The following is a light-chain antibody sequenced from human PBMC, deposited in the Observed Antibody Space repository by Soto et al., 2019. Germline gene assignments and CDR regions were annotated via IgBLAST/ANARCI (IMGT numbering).Light chain of an antibody. CDR2: DVR. V-gene: IGLV2-11*01. CDR3: CSFGGSDTLVV. CDR1: SSDVGGYDY. Sequence: QSVLTQPRSVSGSPGQSVTISCTGTSSDVGGYDYVSWYQQLPGKAPKLLISDVRKRPSGVPDRFSGSRSGNTASLTISGLLAEDEADYFCCSFGGSDTLVVCGGGTKLTVL. J-gene: IGLJ2*01.